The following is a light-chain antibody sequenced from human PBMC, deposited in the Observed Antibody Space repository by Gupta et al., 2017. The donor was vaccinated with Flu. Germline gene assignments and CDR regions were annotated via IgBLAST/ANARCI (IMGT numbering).Light chain of an antibody. V-gene: IGKV2-28*01. CDR3: IQSLQTPWT. J-gene: IGKJ1*01. Sequence: YGYVAWYPQKPGQSPQLLIYWGSKRASGVTDRFSGSESGTDFTLKISRVEADDVGIYYCIQSLQTPWTFGQGTKVEIK. CDR2: WGS. CDR1: YGY.